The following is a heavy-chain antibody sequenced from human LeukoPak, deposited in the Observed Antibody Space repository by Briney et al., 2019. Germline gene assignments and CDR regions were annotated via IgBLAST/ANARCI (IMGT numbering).Heavy chain of an antibody. CDR1: GGTFSSYA. J-gene: IGHJ6*03. CDR2: IIPIFGTA. D-gene: IGHD3-10*01. CDR3: ARNIWFGELPHYYYYMDV. V-gene: IGHV1-69*13. Sequence: GASVKVSCKASGGTFSSYAISWVRQAPGQGLEWMGGIIPIFGTANYAQKFQGRVTITADESTSTAYMELSSLRSEDTAVYYCARNIWFGELPHYYYYMDVWGKGTTVTISS.